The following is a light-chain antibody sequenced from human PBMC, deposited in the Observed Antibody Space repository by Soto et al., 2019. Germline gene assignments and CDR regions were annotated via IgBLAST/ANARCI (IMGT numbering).Light chain of an antibody. CDR1: SSDVGGYNY. J-gene: IGLJ1*01. V-gene: IGLV2-14*01. CDR2: DAS. CDR3: SSYTRSGTYV. Sequence: QSALAQPASVSGSPGQSITISCTGTSSDVGGYNYVSWYQQHPGKAPKVMIYDASNRPSGVSNRFSGSKSGNTASLTISGLQAEDEADYYCSSYTRSGTYVFGTGTKVTV.